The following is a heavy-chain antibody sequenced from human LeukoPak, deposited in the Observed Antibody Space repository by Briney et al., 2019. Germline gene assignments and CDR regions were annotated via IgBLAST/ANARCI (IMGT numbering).Heavy chain of an antibody. D-gene: IGHD1-7*01. CDR1: GGSFSGYY. CDR2: INHSGST. J-gene: IGHJ4*02. V-gene: IGHV4-34*01. Sequence: SETLSLTCAVYGGSFSGYYWSWIRQPPGKGLEWIGEINHSGSTNYNPSLKSRVTISVDTSKNQFSLKLSSVTAADTAVYYRARGEGTLDYWGQGTLVTVSS. CDR3: ARGEGTLDY.